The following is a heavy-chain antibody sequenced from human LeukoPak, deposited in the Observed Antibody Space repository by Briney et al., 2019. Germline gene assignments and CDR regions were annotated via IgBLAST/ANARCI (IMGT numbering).Heavy chain of an antibody. V-gene: IGHV4-39*07. CDR1: GGSISRSGYY. J-gene: IGHJ4*02. CDR2: VYYSGNS. D-gene: IGHD4-17*01. CDR3: ARLFDDYGDQRGLDY. Sequence: SETLSLTCSVSGGSISRSGYYWGWIRQPPGKGLEWIGSVYYSGNSYYNPSLKSRVTISVDTSKNQFSLKLTSVTAADMAVYYCARLFDDYGDQRGLDYWGQGTLVTVSS.